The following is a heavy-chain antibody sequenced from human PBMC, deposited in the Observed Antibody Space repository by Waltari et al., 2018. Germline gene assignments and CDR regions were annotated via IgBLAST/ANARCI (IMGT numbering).Heavy chain of an antibody. CDR2: IYTSGST. D-gene: IGHD2-8*01. Sequence: QVQLQESGPGLVKPSQTLSLTCTVSGGSISSGSSSWSWLRQPAGKGLEWIGRIYTSGSTNYNPSLKSRVTISVDTSKNQFSLKLSSVTAADTAVYYCARVPFYCTNGVCYYYFDYWGQGTLVTVSS. CDR1: GGSISSGSSS. CDR3: ARVPFYCTNGVCYYYFDY. V-gene: IGHV4-61*02. J-gene: IGHJ4*02.